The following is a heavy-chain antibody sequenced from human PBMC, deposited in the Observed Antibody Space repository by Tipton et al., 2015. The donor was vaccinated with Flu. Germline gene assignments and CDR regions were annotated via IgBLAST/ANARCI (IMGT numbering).Heavy chain of an antibody. J-gene: IGHJ4*02. Sequence: SLRLSCAASGFTFSSYAMSWVRQAPGKGLEWVSAISGSGGSTYYADSVKGRFTISRDNSKNTLYLQMNSLRAEDTAVYYCAKEGDCSGGSCYSDFDYWGQGTLVTVSS. V-gene: IGHV3-23*01. CDR1: GFTFSSYA. CDR3: AKEGDCSGGSCYSDFDY. D-gene: IGHD2-15*01. CDR2: ISGSGGST.